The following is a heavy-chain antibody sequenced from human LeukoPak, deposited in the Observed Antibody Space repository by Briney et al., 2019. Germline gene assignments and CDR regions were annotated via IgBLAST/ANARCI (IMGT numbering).Heavy chain of an antibody. D-gene: IGHD6-19*01. CDR3: ARGLYSSGWYLDY. CDR1: GFTFSTYA. V-gene: IGHV3-30*04. Sequence: GGSLRLSCAASGFTFSTYAMHWVRQAPGKGLECVAVISYDGSNKYYADSVKGRFTISRDNSKNTLYLQMNGLRAEDTAVYYCARGLYSSGWYLDYWGQGILVTVSS. CDR2: ISYDGSNK. J-gene: IGHJ4*02.